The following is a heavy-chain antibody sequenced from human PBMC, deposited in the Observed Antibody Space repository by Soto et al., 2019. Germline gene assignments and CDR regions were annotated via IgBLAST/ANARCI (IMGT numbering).Heavy chain of an antibody. CDR1: GFTFSSYS. CDR2: ISSSSSYI. V-gene: IGHV3-21*01. D-gene: IGHD2-15*01. J-gene: IGHJ6*02. CDR3: GVPYCSGGSCYSDYYYGMDV. Sequence: EVQLVESGGGLVKPGGSLRLSCAASGFTFSSYSMNWVRQAPGKGLEWVSSISSSSSYIYYADSVKGRFTISRDNAKNSLYLQMNSLRAEDTAVYYGGVPYCSGGSCYSDYYYGMDVWGQGTTVTVSS.